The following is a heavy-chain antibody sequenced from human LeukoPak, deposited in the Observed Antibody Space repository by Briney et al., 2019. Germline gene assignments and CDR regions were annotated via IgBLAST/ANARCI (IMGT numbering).Heavy chain of an antibody. V-gene: IGHV3-11*04. CDR2: ITSGGGFK. CDR3: ARVRPGSSGSYYRTS. CDR1: GFPFSDFH. J-gene: IGHJ4*02. Sequence: PGGSLRLSCVGAGFPFSDFHMSWIRQAPGKGLEWVSYITSGGGFKYYADSVKGRFSISRDDSKNSVFLQMNSLRVDDTAVYYCARVRPGSSGSYYRTSWGQGTLVTVSS. D-gene: IGHD3-22*01.